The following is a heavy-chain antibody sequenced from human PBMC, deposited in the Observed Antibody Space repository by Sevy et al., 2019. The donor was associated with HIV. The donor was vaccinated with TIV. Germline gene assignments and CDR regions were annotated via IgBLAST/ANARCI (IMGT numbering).Heavy chain of an antibody. D-gene: IGHD6-13*01. Sequence: GGSLRLSCAASGFSLNNYWMSWVRQAPGKGLEWVANIKQDGSVKYYVDSVKGRFTISKDNAMNLLYLQMNSLRAEDTALYYCVRAVATDGSFWGQGTLATVSS. V-gene: IGHV3-7*03. CDR3: VRAVATDGSF. CDR1: GFSLNNYW. J-gene: IGHJ4*02. CDR2: IKQDGSVK.